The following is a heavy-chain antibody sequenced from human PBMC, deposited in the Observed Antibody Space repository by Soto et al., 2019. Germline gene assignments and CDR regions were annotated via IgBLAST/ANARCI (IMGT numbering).Heavy chain of an antibody. D-gene: IGHD3-10*01. J-gene: IGHJ4*02. CDR1: GFTFSNYG. CDR3: ATGGLASSGRETHY. Sequence: GGSLRLSCAASGFTFSNYGMIWVRQAPGKGLEWVSVISGSGGGTSYADSVKGRFIISRDNSKSTVHLQMNSLRVEDTAVYYCATGGLASSGRETHYWGQGTQVTVSS. V-gene: IGHV3-23*01. CDR2: ISGSGGGT.